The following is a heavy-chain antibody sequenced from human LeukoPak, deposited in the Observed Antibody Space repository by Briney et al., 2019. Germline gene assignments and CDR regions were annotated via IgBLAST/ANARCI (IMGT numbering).Heavy chain of an antibody. J-gene: IGHJ5*02. CDR1: GFTFSSYS. V-gene: IGHV3-48*04. CDR2: ISSSSSTI. D-gene: IGHD6-13*01. CDR3: ARVAPLSSSGREGWFDP. Sequence: GGSLRLSCAASGFTFSSYSMNWVRQAPGKGLEWVSYISSSSSTIYYADSVKGRFTISRDNAKNSLYLQMNSLRAEDTAVYYCARVAPLSSSGREGWFDPWGQGTLVTVSS.